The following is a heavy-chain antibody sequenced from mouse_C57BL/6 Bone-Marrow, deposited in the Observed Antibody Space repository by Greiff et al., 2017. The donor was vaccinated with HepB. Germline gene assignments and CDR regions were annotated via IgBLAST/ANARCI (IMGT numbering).Heavy chain of an antibody. CDR3: AKAPWFAY. CDR2: ISDGGSYT. J-gene: IGHJ3*01. Sequence: DVMLVESGGGLVKPGGSLKLSCAASGFTFSSYAMSWVRQTPEKRLEWVATISDGGSYTYYPDNVKGRFTISRDNAKNNLYLQMSHLKSEDTAMYYCAKAPWFAYWGQGTLVTVSA. V-gene: IGHV5-4*03. CDR1: GFTFSSYA.